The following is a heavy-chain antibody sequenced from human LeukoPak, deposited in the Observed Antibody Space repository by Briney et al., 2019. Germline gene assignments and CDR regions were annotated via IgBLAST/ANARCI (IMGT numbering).Heavy chain of an antibody. J-gene: IGHJ6*02. CDR1: GFTFRSYE. CDR2: ISSSGSTI. Sequence: RGSLRLSCAASGFTFRSYEMNWVRQAPGKELEWVSYISSSGSTIYYADSVKGRFTISRDNAKNSLYLQMNSLRAEDTAVYYCARDRTMTADYYYGMDVWGQGTTVTVSS. CDR3: ARDRTMTADYYYGMDV. D-gene: IGHD1-14*01. V-gene: IGHV3-48*03.